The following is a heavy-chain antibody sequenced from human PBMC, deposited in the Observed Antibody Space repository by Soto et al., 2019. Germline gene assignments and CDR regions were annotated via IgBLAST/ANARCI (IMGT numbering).Heavy chain of an antibody. D-gene: IGHD1-1*01. CDR3: ARDNRNDVYYMDV. Sequence: EVQLVESGGGLVKPGGSLRISCATSGFTFDTYTMNWVRQAPGRGLEWVSSISGSSSYIYYADSVRGRFTISRDNAKNSLYLQMNSLRAEDTAVYYCARDNRNDVYYMDVWGKGTTVTVSS. V-gene: IGHV3-21*01. J-gene: IGHJ6*03. CDR1: GFTFDTYT. CDR2: ISGSSSYI.